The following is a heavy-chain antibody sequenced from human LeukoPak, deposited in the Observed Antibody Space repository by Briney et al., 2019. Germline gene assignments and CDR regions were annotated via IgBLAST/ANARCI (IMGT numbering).Heavy chain of an antibody. V-gene: IGHV4-39*07. J-gene: IGHJ4*02. Sequence: SETLSLTCTVSGGSISSSSYYWGWIRQPPGKGLEWIGSIYYSGSTYYNPSLKSRVTISVDTSKNQFSLKLTSVTAADTAVYYCARGRFGVVITYFDYWGQGTLVTVSS. CDR1: GGSISSSSYY. D-gene: IGHD3-3*01. CDR3: ARGRFGVVITYFDY. CDR2: IYYSGST.